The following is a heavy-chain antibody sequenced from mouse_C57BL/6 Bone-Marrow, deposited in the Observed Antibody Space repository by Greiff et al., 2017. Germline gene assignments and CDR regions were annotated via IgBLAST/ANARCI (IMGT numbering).Heavy chain of an antibody. CDR2: INPNNGGT. CDR1: GYTFTDYY. Sequence: VQLQQSGPELVKPGASVKISCKASGYTFTDYYMNWVKQSHGKSLEWIGDINPNNGGTSYNQKFKGKATLTVDKSSSTAYMELRSLTSEDSAVXYGARDYYDAMDYWGQGTTLTVSS. V-gene: IGHV1-26*01. J-gene: IGHJ2*01. CDR3: ARDYYDAMDY. D-gene: IGHD1-1*01.